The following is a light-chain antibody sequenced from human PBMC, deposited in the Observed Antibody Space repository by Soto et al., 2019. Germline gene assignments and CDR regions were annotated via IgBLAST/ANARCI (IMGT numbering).Light chain of an antibody. Sequence: QSALTQPASVSGSPGQSITISCTGTSSDVGGYNYVSWYQQHPGKAPKLMIYEVNNRPSGVSNRFSGSKSGNTASLTISGLQAEDEADYFCSSYTSGIPFVFGTGTKLTVL. CDR2: EVN. J-gene: IGLJ1*01. CDR1: SSDVGGYNY. V-gene: IGLV2-14*01. CDR3: SSYTSGIPFV.